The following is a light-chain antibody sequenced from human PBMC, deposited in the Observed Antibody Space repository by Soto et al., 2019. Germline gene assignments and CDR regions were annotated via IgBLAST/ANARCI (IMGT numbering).Light chain of an antibody. V-gene: IGKV3-20*01. CDR2: GAS. CDR1: QSVSNNY. Sequence: EIVLTQSPGTLSLSPGERATLSCRASQSVSNNYLAWYQQKPGQAPRLLIYGASSRATGIPDRFTGSGSGTDFPLTISRLEPEDFAVFYCQQYGSSPTWTFGQGTKVEI. J-gene: IGKJ1*01. CDR3: QQYGSSPTWT.